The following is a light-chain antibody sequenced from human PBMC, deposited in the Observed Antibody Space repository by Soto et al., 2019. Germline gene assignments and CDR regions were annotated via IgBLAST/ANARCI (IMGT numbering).Light chain of an antibody. V-gene: IGKV1D-16*01. J-gene: IGKJ1*01. CDR3: QQYNSYPWT. CDR2: AAS. Sequence: DIQMTQSPSTLSASVVDRVTITCRASQGISSWLAWYQKKPGKAPNLLIYAASSLQSGVPSRFSGSESGTEFTLTISSLQPDDFATYYCQQYNSYPWTFGQGTKVDI. CDR1: QGISSW.